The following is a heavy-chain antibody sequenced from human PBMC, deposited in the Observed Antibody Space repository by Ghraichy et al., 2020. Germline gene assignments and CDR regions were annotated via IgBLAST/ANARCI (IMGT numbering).Heavy chain of an antibody. V-gene: IGHV4-59*01. CDR3: ARVVGYYDSSGYNWFDP. CDR2: IYYSGST. Sequence: SETLSLTCTVSGGSISSYYWSWIRQPPGKGLEWIGYIYYSGSTNYNPSLKSRVTISVDTSKNQFSLKLSSVTAADTAVYYCARVVGYYDSSGYNWFDPWGQGTLVTVSS. CDR1: GGSISSYY. J-gene: IGHJ5*02. D-gene: IGHD3-22*01.